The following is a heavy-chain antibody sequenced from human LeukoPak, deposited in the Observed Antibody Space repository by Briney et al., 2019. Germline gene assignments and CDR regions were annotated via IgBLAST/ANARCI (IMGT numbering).Heavy chain of an antibody. D-gene: IGHD3-22*01. CDR3: ARDAYYYDSSGYYGSNWFDP. CDR2: IYYSGST. Sequence: PSETPSLTCTVSGGSISSYYWSWIRQPPGKGLEWIGYIYYSGSTNYNPSLKSRVTISVDTSKNQFSLKLSSVTAADTAVYYCARDAYYYDSSGYYGSNWFDPWGQGTLVTVSS. V-gene: IGHV4-59*01. CDR1: GGSISSYY. J-gene: IGHJ5*02.